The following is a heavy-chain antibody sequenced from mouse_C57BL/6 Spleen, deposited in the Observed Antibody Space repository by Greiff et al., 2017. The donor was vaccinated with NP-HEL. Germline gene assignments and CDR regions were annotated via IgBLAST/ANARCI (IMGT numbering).Heavy chain of an antibody. Sequence: VKVVESGPGLVAPSQSLSITCTVSGFSLTSYGVSWVRQPPGKGLEWLGVIWGDGSTNYHSALISRLSISKDNPKSQVFLKLNSLQTDDTATYYCAKPGLKDAMDYWGQGTSVTVSS. CDR2: IWGDGST. V-gene: IGHV2-3*01. D-gene: IGHD3-3*01. J-gene: IGHJ4*01. CDR1: GFSLTSYG. CDR3: AKPGLKDAMDY.